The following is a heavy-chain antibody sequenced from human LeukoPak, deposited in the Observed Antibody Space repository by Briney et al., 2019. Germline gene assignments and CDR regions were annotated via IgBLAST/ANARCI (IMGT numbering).Heavy chain of an antibody. D-gene: IGHD2-2*01. Sequence: ASVKVSCKASGYTFTGYYMHWVRQATGQGLEWMGWMNPNSGNTGYAQKFQGRVTMTRNTSISTAYMELSSLRSEDTAVYYCARVPIVVVPAAIRGWFDPWGQGTLVTVSS. CDR1: GYTFTGYY. CDR2: MNPNSGNT. V-gene: IGHV1-8*02. CDR3: ARVPIVVVPAAIRGWFDP. J-gene: IGHJ5*02.